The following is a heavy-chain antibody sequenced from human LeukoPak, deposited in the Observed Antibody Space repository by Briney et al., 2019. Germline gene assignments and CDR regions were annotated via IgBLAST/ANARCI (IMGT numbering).Heavy chain of an antibody. V-gene: IGHV3-21*04. CDR1: GFTFSSYS. D-gene: IGHD1-1*01. J-gene: IGHJ4*02. CDR2: ISSSSSYI. Sequence: GGSLRLSCAASGFTFSSYSMNWVRQAPGKGLEWVSSISSSSSYIYYADSVKGRFTISRDNSKNTLYLQMNSLRAEDTAVYYCAKDSVEVERRGPNYWGQGTLVTVSS. CDR3: AKDSVEVERRGPNY.